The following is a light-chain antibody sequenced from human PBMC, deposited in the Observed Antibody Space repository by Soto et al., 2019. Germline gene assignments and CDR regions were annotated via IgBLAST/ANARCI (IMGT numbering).Light chain of an antibody. CDR1: ESVCSSY. CDR3: QQYGSSPWT. Sequence: EIVMTQSPGTLSLSPGERATLSCRASESVCSSYVAWYQQKPGQAPRLLIYGASSRATGIPDRFSGSGSGTDFTLTISRLEPEEFAVYYWQQYGSSPWTFGEGTKVEIK. V-gene: IGKV3-20*01. J-gene: IGKJ1*01. CDR2: GAS.